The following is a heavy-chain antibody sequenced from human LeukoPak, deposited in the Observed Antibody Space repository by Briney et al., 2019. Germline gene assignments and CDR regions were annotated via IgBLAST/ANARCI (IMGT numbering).Heavy chain of an antibody. J-gene: IGHJ4*02. CDR3: ARDAYTYGMVFDY. Sequence: GGPLSLFCSPWGFNLSVYEMNCVREAPGKGREWVSYISNNGGTISYADSVKGRFTVSRDNAKTSLFLQMNSLRAEDTAVYYCARDAYTYGMVFDYWGQGTLVTVSS. CDR1: GFNLSVYE. CDR2: ISNNGGTI. D-gene: IGHD5-18*01. V-gene: IGHV3-48*03.